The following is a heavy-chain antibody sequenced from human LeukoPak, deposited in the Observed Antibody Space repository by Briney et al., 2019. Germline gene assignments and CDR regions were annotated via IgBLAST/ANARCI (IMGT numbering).Heavy chain of an antibody. V-gene: IGHV3-30*18. Sequence: PGGSLRLSCAASGFTFSNYGMHWVRQPPGKGLEWVAIISYDGSNQYYVDSVKGRFTISRDNSKNTLYLQMNSLRAEDTAVYYCAKDLGVPIWGQGTMVTVSS. J-gene: IGHJ3*02. CDR1: GFTFSNYG. CDR3: AKDLGVPI. D-gene: IGHD2-2*01. CDR2: ISYDGSNQ.